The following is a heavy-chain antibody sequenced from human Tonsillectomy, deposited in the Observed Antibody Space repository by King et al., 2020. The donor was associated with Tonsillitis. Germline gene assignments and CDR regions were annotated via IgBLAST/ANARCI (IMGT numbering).Heavy chain of an antibody. J-gene: IGHJ3*02. CDR1: GFTFSSYA. CDR3: ARPRPRVAFDI. CDR2: ISYDGSNK. Sequence: VQLVESGGGVVQPGRSLRLSCAASGFTFSSYAMHWVRQAPGKGLEWVAVISYDGSNKYYADSVKGRFTISRDNSKNTLYLQMNSLRAEDTAVYYCARPRPRVAFDIWGQGAMVTVSS. V-gene: IGHV3-30*04.